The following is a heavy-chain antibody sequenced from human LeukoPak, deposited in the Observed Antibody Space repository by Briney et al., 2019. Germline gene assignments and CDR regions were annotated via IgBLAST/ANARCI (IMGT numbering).Heavy chain of an antibody. CDR3: ARDARLGELSLADGY. J-gene: IGHJ4*02. CDR1: GFTFSSYS. D-gene: IGHD3-16*02. CDR2: ISSSSSYI. V-gene: IGHV3-21*01. Sequence: GGSLRLSCAASGFTFSSYSMNWVRQAPGKGLEWVSSISSSSSYIYYADSVKGRFTISRDNAKNSLYLQVNSLRAEDTAVYYCARDARLGELSLADGYWGQGTLVTVSS.